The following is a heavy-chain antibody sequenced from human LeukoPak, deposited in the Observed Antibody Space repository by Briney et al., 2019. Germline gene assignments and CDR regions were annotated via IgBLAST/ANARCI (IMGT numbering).Heavy chain of an antibody. Sequence: PGGSLRLSCAASGFTVSSNYMSWVRQAPGKGLEWVSVIYSGGSTYYADSVKGRFTISRDNSKNTLYLQMNSLRAEDTAVYYCARDRDGYNWFAPGGQETLVTVSS. V-gene: IGHV3-53*01. D-gene: IGHD5-12*01. CDR3: ARDRDGYNWFAP. CDR2: IYSGGST. J-gene: IGHJ5*02. CDR1: GFTVSSNY.